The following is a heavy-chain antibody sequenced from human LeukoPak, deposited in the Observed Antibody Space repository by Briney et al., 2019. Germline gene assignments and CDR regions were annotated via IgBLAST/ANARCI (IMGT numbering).Heavy chain of an antibody. Sequence: GASVKVSCKASGYTFTGYYMHWVRQAPGQGLEWMGWINPNSGGTNYAQKFQGWVTMTRDTSISTAYMELSRLRSDDTAVYYCARGSTDYYGSGSYPGDYWGQGTLVTVSS. D-gene: IGHD3-10*01. CDR1: GYTFTGYY. J-gene: IGHJ4*02. CDR3: ARGSTDYYGSGSYPGDY. V-gene: IGHV1-2*04. CDR2: INPNSGGT.